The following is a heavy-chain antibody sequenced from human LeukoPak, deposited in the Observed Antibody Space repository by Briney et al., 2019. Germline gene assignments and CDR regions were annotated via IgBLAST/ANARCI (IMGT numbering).Heavy chain of an antibody. CDR2: IYTSGST. CDR3: ARDCSSTSCYRYYFDY. J-gene: IGHJ4*02. CDR1: GGSISSYY. V-gene: IGHV4-4*07. D-gene: IGHD2-2*01. Sequence: PSETLSLTCTVSGGSISSYYWSWIRQPAGKGLEWIGRIYTSGSTNYNPSLKSRVTTSVDTSKNQFSLKLSSVTAADTAVYYCARDCSSTSCYRYYFDYWGQGTLVTVSS.